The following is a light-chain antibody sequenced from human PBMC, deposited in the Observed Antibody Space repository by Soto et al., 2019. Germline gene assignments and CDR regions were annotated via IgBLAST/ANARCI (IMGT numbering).Light chain of an antibody. CDR1: SSDVGGYNY. CDR2: DVS. Sequence: QSALTQPASVSGSPGQSITISCTGTSSDVGGYNYVSWYQQHPGKAPKLMIYDVSNRPSGVSNRFSGSKSGNTASLTISGLQAEDEADYYCSSYTSSPTIKVFGGGTKLTVL. J-gene: IGLJ2*01. CDR3: SSYTSSPTIKV. V-gene: IGLV2-14*03.